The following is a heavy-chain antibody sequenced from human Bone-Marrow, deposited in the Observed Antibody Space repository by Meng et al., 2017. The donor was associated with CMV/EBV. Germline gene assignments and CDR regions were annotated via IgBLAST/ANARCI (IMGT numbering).Heavy chain of an antibody. V-gene: IGHV3-30-3*01. CDR2: ISYDGSNK. Sequence: GGSLRLSCAASGFTFSDYYMSWIRQAPGKGLEWVAVISYDGSNKYYADSVKGRFTISRDNSKNTLYLQMNSLRAEDTAVYYCARGGDIVVVPAAINYYYYGMDVWGQGTMVTVSS. J-gene: IGHJ6*02. CDR1: GFTFSDYY. D-gene: IGHD2-2*01. CDR3: ARGGDIVVVPAAINYYYYGMDV.